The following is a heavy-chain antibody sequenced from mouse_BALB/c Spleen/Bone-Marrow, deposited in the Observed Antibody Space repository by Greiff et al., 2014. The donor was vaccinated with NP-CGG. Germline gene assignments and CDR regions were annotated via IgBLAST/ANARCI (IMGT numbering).Heavy chain of an antibody. Sequence: DVQLQESGGGLVQPGGSLKLSCAASGFTFSSSGMSWVRQTPDKRLELVATINSNGGSTYYPDSVKGRFTISRDNAKNTLYLQMSSLKSEDTAMYYCARPYRYYFAYWGQGTTLTVSS. CDR3: ARPYRYYFAY. CDR1: GFTFSSSG. D-gene: IGHD2-14*01. V-gene: IGHV5-6-3*01. CDR2: INSNGGST. J-gene: IGHJ2*01.